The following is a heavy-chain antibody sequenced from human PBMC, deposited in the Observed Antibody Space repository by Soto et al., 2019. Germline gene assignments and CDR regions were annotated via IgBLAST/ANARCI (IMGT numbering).Heavy chain of an antibody. V-gene: IGHV3-11*06. Sequence: GGALRLSCAASGFTFTDKCITWIRQAAGEGVEWLSYISPSSSYTNYADSVKGRFTISRSNAENSLYLQMNSLRAEDTAMYYCARGDYYDSSGPFSDAFDIWGQGTMVTVSS. J-gene: IGHJ3*02. CDR2: ISPSSSYT. D-gene: IGHD3-22*01. CDR1: GFTFTDKC. CDR3: ARGDYYDSSGPFSDAFDI.